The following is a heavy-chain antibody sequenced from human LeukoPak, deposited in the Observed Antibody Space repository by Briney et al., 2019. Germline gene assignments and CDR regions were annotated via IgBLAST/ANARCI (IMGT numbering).Heavy chain of an antibody. Sequence: GGSLRLSCAASGFTFSSYGMHWVRQAPGKGLEWVAVISYDGSNKYYADSVKGRFTISRDNSKNTLYLQMNSLRAEDTAAYYCAKDKYGYENLYYFDYWGQGTLVTVSS. CDR3: AKDKYGYENLYYFDY. CDR1: GFTFSSYG. V-gene: IGHV3-30*18. D-gene: IGHD5-12*01. CDR2: ISYDGSNK. J-gene: IGHJ4*02.